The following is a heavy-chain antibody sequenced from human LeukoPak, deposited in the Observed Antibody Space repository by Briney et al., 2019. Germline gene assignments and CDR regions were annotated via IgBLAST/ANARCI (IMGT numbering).Heavy chain of an antibody. CDR1: GLSSPRYE. V-gene: IGHV3-48*03. J-gene: IGHJ6*02. CDR2: ISSSGNTS. Sequence: GGSVRLSRTTTGLSSPRYEMRGVNQAPAKLLEWVSYISSSGNTSYDADSVKGRFTISRDNAKNSLYLQMNSLRAEDTAVYYCARDAQDGMDVWGQGTTVTVSS. CDR3: ARDAQDGMDV.